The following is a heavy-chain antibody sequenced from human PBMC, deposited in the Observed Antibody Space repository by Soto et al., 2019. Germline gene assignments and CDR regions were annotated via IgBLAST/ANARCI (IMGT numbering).Heavy chain of an antibody. Sequence: QVQLQESGPGLVKPSETLSLTCTVSGASVRSGSYYWSWVRQPPGRGLEWIGYIYDTGTTNYNPSLKSRVTMSVDTSKNQFSLKLNSLTAADTAGYYCARVEDYGDYFDYWGQGTLVTVSS. CDR2: IYDTGTT. CDR1: GASVRSGSYY. J-gene: IGHJ4*02. D-gene: IGHD4-17*01. V-gene: IGHV4-61*01. CDR3: ARVEDYGDYFDY.